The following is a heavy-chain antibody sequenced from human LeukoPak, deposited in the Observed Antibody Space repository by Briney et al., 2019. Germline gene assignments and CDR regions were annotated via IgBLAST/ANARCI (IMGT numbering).Heavy chain of an antibody. CDR3: ARDQAPFDY. Sequence: ASVKVSCKASGYSFTSYGMTWLRQAPGQGLEWMGWNSGYTGNPKYAQKVQGRVTMTTDTSTTTAYMELRSLRSDDTAVYYCARDQAPFDYWGQGTLVTVSS. CDR2: NSGYTGNP. CDR1: GYSFTSYG. V-gene: IGHV1-18*01. J-gene: IGHJ4*02.